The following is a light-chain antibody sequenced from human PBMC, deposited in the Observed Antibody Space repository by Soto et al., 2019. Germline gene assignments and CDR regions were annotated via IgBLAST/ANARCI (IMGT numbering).Light chain of an antibody. J-gene: IGLJ1*01. V-gene: IGLV2-23*02. CDR3: CSYAGSSTYV. Sequence: QSSLTQPASVSGAPGQSITISCTGTSSDVGSYNLVSWYQQHPGKAPKLMIYEVSKRPSGVSNRFSGSKSGNTASLTISGVQSEGEADYYCCSYAGSSTYVSGTGTKVTV. CDR1: SSDVGSYNL. CDR2: EVS.